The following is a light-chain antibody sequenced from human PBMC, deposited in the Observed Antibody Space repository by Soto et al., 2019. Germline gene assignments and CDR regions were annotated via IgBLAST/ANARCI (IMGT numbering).Light chain of an antibody. CDR2: GAS. J-gene: IGKJ1*01. V-gene: IGKV3-20*01. CDR3: KQYGSSPT. Sequence: EIVLTQSPGTLSLSPGERASLSCRASQSVSSSYLAWYQQKPGQAPRLLIYGASSRATGIQDRFSGSGSGTDFTLTIRRLEPEDFAVYYCKQYGSSPTCGQGTKVDIK. CDR1: QSVSSSY.